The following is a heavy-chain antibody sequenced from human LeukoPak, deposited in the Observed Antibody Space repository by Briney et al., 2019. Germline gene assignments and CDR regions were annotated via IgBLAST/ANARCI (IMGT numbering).Heavy chain of an antibody. V-gene: IGHV3-20*04. CDR3: ARDRGAVAGTGWYYFDY. J-gene: IGHJ4*02. CDR1: GFTFSSYA. D-gene: IGHD6-19*01. Sequence: GGSLRLSCAASGFTFSSYAMSWVRQAPGKGLEWVSGINWNGGSTGYADSVKGRFTISRDNAKNSLYLQMNSLRAEDTALYYCARDRGAVAGTGWYYFDYWGQGTLVTVSS. CDR2: INWNGGST.